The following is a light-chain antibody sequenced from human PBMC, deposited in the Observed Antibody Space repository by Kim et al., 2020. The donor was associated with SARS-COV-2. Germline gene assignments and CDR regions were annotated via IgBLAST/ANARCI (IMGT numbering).Light chain of an antibody. CDR3: AAWDDSVSAWV. V-gene: IGLV1-47*02. J-gene: IGLJ3*02. CDR2: SCV. Sequence: SDYVSWYRVFLFTAPNLLIVSCVLWSEGVPDRFSGSRSGTSASLAISGLRSEDEADYYCAAWDDSVSAWVFGGGTKVTVL. CDR1: SDY.